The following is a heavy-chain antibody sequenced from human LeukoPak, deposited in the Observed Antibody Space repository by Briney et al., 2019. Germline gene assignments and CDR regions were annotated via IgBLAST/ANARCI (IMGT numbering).Heavy chain of an antibody. CDR1: GYSFTSYW. Sequence: GESLKISCKGSGYSFTSYWIGWVRQMPGKGLEWMGIIYPGDSDTRYSPSFQGQVTISADKSISTAYLQWSSLRASDTAIYYCARRGQEGPAASPYYYYSMDVWGHGATVTVSS. CDR2: IYPGDSDT. D-gene: IGHD2-2*01. CDR3: ARRGQEGPAASPYYYYSMDV. J-gene: IGHJ6*02. V-gene: IGHV5-51*01.